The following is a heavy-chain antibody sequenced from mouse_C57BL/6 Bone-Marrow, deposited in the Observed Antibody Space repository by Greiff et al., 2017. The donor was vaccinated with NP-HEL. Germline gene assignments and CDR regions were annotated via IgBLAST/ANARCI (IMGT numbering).Heavy chain of an antibody. Sequence: QVQLQQSGAELARPGASVKLSCKASGYTFTSYGISWVKQRTGQGLEWIGEIYPRSGNTYYNEKFKGKATLTADKSSSTVYMELRSLTSEDSAVYFCARGDEGGFAYWGQGTLVTVSA. CDR3: ARGDEGGFAY. J-gene: IGHJ3*01. CDR2: IYPRSGNT. CDR1: GYTFTSYG. V-gene: IGHV1-81*01.